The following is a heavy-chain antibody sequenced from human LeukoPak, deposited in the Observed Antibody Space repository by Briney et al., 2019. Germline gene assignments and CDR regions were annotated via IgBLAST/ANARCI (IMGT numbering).Heavy chain of an antibody. CDR3: ARDCCGYRSWFDP. V-gene: IGHV4-39*07. D-gene: IGHD6-25*01. CDR1: GGSISSNYFSSSLFH. J-gene: IGHJ5*02. CDR2: IYYSGTT. Sequence: SETLSLTCTVSGGSISSNYFSSSLFHWGWLRQPPGKGLEWIGGIYYSGTTYYNPSLKSRVTISVDTSKNQFSLKLTSVTAADTAVYYCARDCCGYRSWFDPWGQGTLVTVSS.